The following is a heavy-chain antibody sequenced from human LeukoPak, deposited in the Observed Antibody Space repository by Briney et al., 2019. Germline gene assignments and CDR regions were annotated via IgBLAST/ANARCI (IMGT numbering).Heavy chain of an antibody. V-gene: IGHV3-23*02. Sequence: GGSLRLSCAASGFTFSSYAMSWVRQAPGKGLEWVSGITGGGDTTFYGESVKGRFTISRDNHKNTLYLQVSSLRADDTAVYYCARDARLMAFDNWGQGTLVTVSS. J-gene: IGHJ4*02. CDR3: ARDARLMAFDN. CDR1: GFTFSSYA. D-gene: IGHD2-8*01. CDR2: ITGGGDTT.